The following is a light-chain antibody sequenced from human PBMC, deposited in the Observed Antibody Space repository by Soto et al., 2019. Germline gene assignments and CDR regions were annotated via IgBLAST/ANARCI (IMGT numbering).Light chain of an antibody. V-gene: IGKV3-20*01. J-gene: IGKJ4*01. CDR1: QRLSSSY. CDR3: QQHGISPLT. Sequence: VLAQSPGTLAFSPREGAPPPCRASQRLSSSYLAWYQQKPGQAPRLLIYGASSRATGIPDRFSGSGSGTDFTLTISRLEPEDFAVYYCQQHGISPLTFGGGTKVDIK. CDR2: GAS.